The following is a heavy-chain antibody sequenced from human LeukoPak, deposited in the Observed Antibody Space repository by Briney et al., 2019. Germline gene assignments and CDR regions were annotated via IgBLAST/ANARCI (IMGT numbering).Heavy chain of an antibody. Sequence: PSETLSLTCTVSGGSISNYYWTWIRQPPGKGPEWIAYIYYSGSSDYNPSLKSRVTISVDTSKNQLSLNLSSVTAADTAVYYCARPRWGYSPNDAFDIWGQGTMVTVSS. J-gene: IGHJ3*02. CDR1: GGSISNYY. D-gene: IGHD3-22*01. CDR3: ARPRWGYSPNDAFDI. CDR2: IYYSGSS. V-gene: IGHV4-59*01.